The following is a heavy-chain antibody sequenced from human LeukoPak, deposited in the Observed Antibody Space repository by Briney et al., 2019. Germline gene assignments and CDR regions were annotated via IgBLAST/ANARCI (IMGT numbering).Heavy chain of an antibody. V-gene: IGHV3-7*04. CDR3: ARENHAKFDY. CDR1: GFIFSSYW. D-gene: IGHD1-14*01. Sequence: GGSLRLSCAGYGFIFSSYWMSWVRQAPGKGLEWVATISQDGSEKYYVDSLKGRFTISRDNAKNSLYLQMNSLRAEDTAVYYCARENHAKFDYWGQGTLVTVSS. CDR2: ISQDGSEK. J-gene: IGHJ4*02.